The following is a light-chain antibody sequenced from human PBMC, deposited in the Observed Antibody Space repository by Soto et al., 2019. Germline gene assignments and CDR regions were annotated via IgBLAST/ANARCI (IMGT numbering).Light chain of an antibody. CDR3: QKYIRAPFT. CDR1: QGISNY. J-gene: IGKJ3*01. Sequence: DIQMTQSPSSLSASVGDRVTITCRASQGISNYLAWYQQKPGKVPKLLIYGSTNLQSGVPSRFSGSGSGTDVTLTISSLQPEDVATYYCQKYIRAPFTFGPGTKVDIK. V-gene: IGKV1-27*01. CDR2: GST.